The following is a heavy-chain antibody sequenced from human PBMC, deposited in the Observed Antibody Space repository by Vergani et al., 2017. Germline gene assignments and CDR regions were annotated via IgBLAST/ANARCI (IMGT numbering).Heavy chain of an antibody. CDR3: ARTRSSGYYGSGSYYGDYFDY. D-gene: IGHD3-10*01. Sequence: QVQLVQSGAEVKKPGASVKVSCKASGYTFTSYYMHWVRQAPGQGLEWMGWINPNSGGTNYAQKFQGRVTMTRDTSISTAYMELSRLRSDDTAVYYCARTRSSGYYGSGSYYGDYFDYWGQGTLVIVSS. J-gene: IGHJ4*02. CDR2: INPNSGGT. V-gene: IGHV1-2*02. CDR1: GYTFTSYY.